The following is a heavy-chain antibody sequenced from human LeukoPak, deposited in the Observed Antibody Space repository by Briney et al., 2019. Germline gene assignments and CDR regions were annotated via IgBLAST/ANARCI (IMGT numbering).Heavy chain of an antibody. CDR2: INPNSGGT. CDR1: GYTFTGYY. J-gene: IGHJ4*02. V-gene: IGHV1-2*02. D-gene: IGHD6-6*01. Sequence: ASVKVSCKASGYTFTGYYMHWVRQAPGQGLEWMGWINPNSGGTNYAQKFQGGVTMTRDTSISTAYMELSRLRSDDTAVYYCARDLSGYSSSSGGDYWGQGTLVTVSS. CDR3: ARDLSGYSSSSGGDY.